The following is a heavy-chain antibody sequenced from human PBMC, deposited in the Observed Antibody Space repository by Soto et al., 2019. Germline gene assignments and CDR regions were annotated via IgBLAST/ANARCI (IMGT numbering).Heavy chain of an antibody. J-gene: IGHJ5*02. V-gene: IGHV4-31*03. CDR3: ARVFSDSSSFFDP. CDR1: GGSISSGGYY. D-gene: IGHD6-13*01. Sequence: PSGTLSLTCTVSGGSISSGGYYWSWIRQHPGKGLEWIGYIYYSGSTYYNPSLKSRVTISVDTSKNQFSLKLSSVTAADTAVYYCARVFSDSSSFFDPWGQGTLVTVSS. CDR2: IYYSGST.